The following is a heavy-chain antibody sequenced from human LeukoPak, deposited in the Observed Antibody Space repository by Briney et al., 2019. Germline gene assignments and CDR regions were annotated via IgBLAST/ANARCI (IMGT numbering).Heavy chain of an antibody. Sequence: SETLSLTCTVSGGSISSSSYYWGWIRQPPGKGLEWIGSIYYSGSTYYNPSLKSRVTISVDTSKNQFSLKLSSVTAADTAVYYCARGYSDFWSGYRTKQAFDIWGQGTMVTVSS. CDR3: ARGYSDFWSGYRTKQAFDI. CDR1: GGSISSSSYY. D-gene: IGHD3-3*01. CDR2: IYYSGST. V-gene: IGHV4-39*07. J-gene: IGHJ3*02.